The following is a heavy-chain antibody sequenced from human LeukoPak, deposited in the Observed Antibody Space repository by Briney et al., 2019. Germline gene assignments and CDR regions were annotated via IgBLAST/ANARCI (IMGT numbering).Heavy chain of an antibody. CDR1: GFTFSNAW. Sequence: GGSLRLSCAASGFTFSNAWMSWVRQAPGKGLEWVGRIKSKTDGGTTDYAAPVKGRFTISRDDSKNTLYLQMNSLKTEDTAVHYCTTDSGYGDYGDYWGQGTLVTVSS. CDR2: IKSKTDGGTT. CDR3: TTDSGYGDYGDY. D-gene: IGHD4-17*01. J-gene: IGHJ4*02. V-gene: IGHV3-15*01.